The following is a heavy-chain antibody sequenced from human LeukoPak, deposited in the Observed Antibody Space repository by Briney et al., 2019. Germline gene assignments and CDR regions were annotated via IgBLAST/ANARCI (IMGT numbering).Heavy chain of an antibody. V-gene: IGHV1-2*02. CDR3: ARGISQQLNYYYYMDV. J-gene: IGHJ6*03. D-gene: IGHD6-13*01. CDR2: INPNSGGT. CDR1: GYTFTGYY. Sequence: ASVKVSCKASGYTFTGYYMHWVRQAPGQGLEWMGWINPNSGGTNYAQKFQGRVTMTRNTSISTAYMELSSLRSEDTAVYYCARGISQQLNYYYYMDVWGKGTTVTISS.